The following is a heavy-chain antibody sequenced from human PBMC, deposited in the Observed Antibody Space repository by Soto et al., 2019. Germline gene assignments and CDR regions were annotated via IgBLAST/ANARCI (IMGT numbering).Heavy chain of an antibody. V-gene: IGHV4-34*01. Sequence: SETLSLTCAVYGGSFSGYYWSWIRQPQEKGMEWIGEINHSGSTNNNPSLKSRVTISVDTSKNQFSLKLSSVTAADTAVYYCARGDIVVAPAASYYYYGMDVWGQGTTVTVS. D-gene: IGHD2-2*01. CDR2: INHSGST. CDR3: ARGDIVVAPAASYYYYGMDV. J-gene: IGHJ6*02. CDR1: GGSFSGYY.